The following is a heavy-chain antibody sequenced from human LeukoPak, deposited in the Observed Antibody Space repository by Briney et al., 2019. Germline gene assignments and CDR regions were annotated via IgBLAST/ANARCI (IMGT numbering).Heavy chain of an antibody. D-gene: IGHD6-13*01. CDR2: ISSSGNT. V-gene: IGHV3-23*01. J-gene: IGHJ4*02. CDR3: VKGRISEDGLDF. Sequence: GGSLRLSCAASGFTFSRSAMTWVRQTPGKGLDWVSSISSSGNTYYADSVKGRFTISRDNSKNMLYLQMNSLRAEDTAVYYCVKGRISEDGLDFWGQETMVTVSS. CDR1: GFTFSRSA.